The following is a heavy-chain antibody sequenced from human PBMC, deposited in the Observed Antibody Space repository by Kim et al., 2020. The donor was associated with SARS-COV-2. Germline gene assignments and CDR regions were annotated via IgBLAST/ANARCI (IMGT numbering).Heavy chain of an antibody. V-gene: IGHV4-39*01. CDR2: IYYSGST. D-gene: IGHD3-10*01. Sequence: SETLSLTCTVSGGSISSSSYYWGWIRQPPGKGLEWIGSIYYSGSTYYNPSLKSRVTISVDTSKNQFSLKLSSVTAADTAVYYCARRAPTMVRAYYFDYWGQGTLVTVSS. CDR1: GGSISSSSYY. J-gene: IGHJ4*02. CDR3: ARRAPTMVRAYYFDY.